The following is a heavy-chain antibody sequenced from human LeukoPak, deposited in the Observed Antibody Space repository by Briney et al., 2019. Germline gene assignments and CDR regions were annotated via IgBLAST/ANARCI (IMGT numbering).Heavy chain of an antibody. D-gene: IGHD1-14*01. V-gene: IGHV3-11*01. CDR2: ISSNGATI. Sequence: PGGSLRLSCAASGFTFSDSYMSWIRQAPGKGLEWLSYISSNGATIYYADSVKGRFTISRDNAKNSLYLQMNSLRAEDTAVHFCARGKGGSYTFDYWGQGTLVTVSS. CDR1: GFTFSDSY. CDR3: ARGKGGSYTFDY. J-gene: IGHJ4*02.